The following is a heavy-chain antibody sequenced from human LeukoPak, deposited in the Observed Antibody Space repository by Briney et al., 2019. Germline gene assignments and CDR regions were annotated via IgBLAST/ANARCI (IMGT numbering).Heavy chain of an antibody. CDR1: GYSISSGYY. CDR2: IYHSGST. J-gene: IGHJ6*03. V-gene: IGHV4-38-2*01. D-gene: IGHD4-17*01. Sequence: PSETLSLTCAVSGYSISSGYYGGWIRQPPGKGLEWIGSIYHSGSTYYNPSLKSRVTISVDTSKNQFSLKLSSVTAADTAVYYCARRTGYYYYYYMDVWGKGTTVTVSS. CDR3: ARRTGYYYYYYMDV.